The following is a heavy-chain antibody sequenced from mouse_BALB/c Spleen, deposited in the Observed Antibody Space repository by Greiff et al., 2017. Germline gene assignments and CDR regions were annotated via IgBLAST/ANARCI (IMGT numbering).Heavy chain of an antibody. CDR3: ASLTPDWYFDV. CDR1: GFTFSSYT. CDR2: ISSGGGNT. Sequence: DVHLVESGGGLVKPGGSLKLSCAASGFTFSSYTMSWVRQTPEKRLEWVATISSGGGNTYYPDSVKGRFTISRDNAKNNLYLQMSSLRSEDTALYYCASLTPDWYFDVWGAGTTVTVSS. V-gene: IGHV5-9*03. J-gene: IGHJ1*01.